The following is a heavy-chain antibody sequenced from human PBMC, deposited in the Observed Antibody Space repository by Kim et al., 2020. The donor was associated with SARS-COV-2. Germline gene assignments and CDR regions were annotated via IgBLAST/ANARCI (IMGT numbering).Heavy chain of an antibody. CDR2: INHSGST. J-gene: IGHJ3*02. D-gene: IGHD2-8*01. V-gene: IGHV4-34*01. CDR3: GVCYQHDAFDI. Sequence: SETLSLTCAVYGGSFSGYYWSWIRQPPGKGLEWIGEINHSGSTNYNPSLKSRVTISVDTSKNQFSLKLSSVTAADTAVYYCGVCYQHDAFDIWGQGTMVTVSS. CDR1: GGSFSGYY.